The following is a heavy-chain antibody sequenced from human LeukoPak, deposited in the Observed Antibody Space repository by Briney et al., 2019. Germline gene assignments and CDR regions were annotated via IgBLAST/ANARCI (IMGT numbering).Heavy chain of an antibody. CDR3: ARDVPNWAGMDV. Sequence: SQTLSLTCAFSGDSVSSNSAAWNWITQSPSRAREWLGRTYYRSKWYNDYAVSVKSRITINPDTSKNQFSLQLNSVTPEDTAVYYCARDVPNWAGMDVWGKGTTVTVSS. CDR2: TYYRSKWYN. V-gene: IGHV6-1*01. CDR1: GDSVSSNSAA. D-gene: IGHD7-27*01. J-gene: IGHJ6*04.